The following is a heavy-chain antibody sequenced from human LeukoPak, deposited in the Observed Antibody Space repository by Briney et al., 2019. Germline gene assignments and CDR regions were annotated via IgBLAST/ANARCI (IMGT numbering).Heavy chain of an antibody. CDR1: GGSISSSNW. V-gene: IGHV4-4*02. CDR2: IYHSGST. Sequence: SGTLSLTCAVSGGSISSSNWWSWVRQPPGKGLEWIGEIYHSGSTNYNPSLKSRVTISVDKSKNQFSLKLSSVTAADTAVYYCARDVGKAAAGTIDDYRGQGTLVTVSS. D-gene: IGHD6-13*01. J-gene: IGHJ4*02. CDR3: ARDVGKAAAGTIDDY.